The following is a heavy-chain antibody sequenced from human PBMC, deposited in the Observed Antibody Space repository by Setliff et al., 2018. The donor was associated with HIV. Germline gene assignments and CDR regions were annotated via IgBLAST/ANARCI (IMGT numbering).Heavy chain of an antibody. CDR2: VSYAGTT. J-gene: IGHJ5*02. CDR3: TADRASVWYGH. D-gene: IGHD6-19*01. CDR1: GDSISTGTYY. Sequence: SETLSLTCSVSGDSISTGTYYWGWIRQPPGKGLEWIGSVSYAGTTYYNPSLEGRVSMSFDSSKNQFSLRLRSMAAADAATYYCTADRASVWYGHWGQGTLVTAPQ. V-gene: IGHV4-39*07.